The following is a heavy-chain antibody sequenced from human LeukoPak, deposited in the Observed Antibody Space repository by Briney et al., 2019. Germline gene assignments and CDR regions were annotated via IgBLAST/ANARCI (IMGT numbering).Heavy chain of an antibody. CDR2: ITPYSGGT. CDR1: GYSFIDYY. CDR3: VRERRHYYDSSGYYLFDY. J-gene: IGHJ4*02. Sequence: ASVTVSCKASGYSFIDYYMHWVRQAPGQGPEWVGWITPYSGGTDYAQKFQDRVTMTSDTATSTAYMTLSRVRSDDTAVYYCVRERRHYYDSSGYYLFDYWGQGTLVTVSS. D-gene: IGHD3-22*01. V-gene: IGHV1-2*02.